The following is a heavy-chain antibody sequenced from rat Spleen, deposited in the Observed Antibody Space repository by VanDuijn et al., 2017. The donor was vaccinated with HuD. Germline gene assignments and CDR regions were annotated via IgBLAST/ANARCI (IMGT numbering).Heavy chain of an antibody. CDR3: AREADKPFHYFDY. CDR1: GFTFSGYW. J-gene: IGHJ2*01. V-gene: IGHV5-58*01. CDR2: INTDGDST. D-gene: IGHD1-6*01. Sequence: EVQLVETGGDLVQPGRSLKLSCVASGFTFSGYWMYWLRQAPGKGLEWISSINTDGDSTFYPDSVKGRFTISRHNAENTVYLQMNSVRSEDTATYYCAREADKPFHYFDYWGPGVMVTVSS.